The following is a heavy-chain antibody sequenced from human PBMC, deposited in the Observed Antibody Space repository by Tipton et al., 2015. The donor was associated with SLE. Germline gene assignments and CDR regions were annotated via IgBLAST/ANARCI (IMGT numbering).Heavy chain of an antibody. J-gene: IGHJ2*01. CDR2: INHSGST. CDR1: GGSFSGYY. CDR3: ARRRYSSSSRPYWYFDL. D-gene: IGHD6-6*01. Sequence: TLSLTCAVYGGSFSGYYWSWIRQPPGKGLEWIGEINHSGSTNYNPSLESRVTISVDTSKNQFSLKLSSVTAADTAVYYCARRRYSSSSRPYWYFDLWGRGTLVTVSS. V-gene: IGHV4-34*01.